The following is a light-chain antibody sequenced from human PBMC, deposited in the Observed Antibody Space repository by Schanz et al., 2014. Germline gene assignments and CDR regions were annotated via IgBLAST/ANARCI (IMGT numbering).Light chain of an antibody. V-gene: IGLV2-8*01. CDR1: SGDVGGYDF. CDR2: EVT. Sequence: QSALTQPPSASGSPGQSVTISCTGTSGDVGGYDFVSWYQQHPGRAPKLMIYEVTKRPSGVPDRFSGSKSGNTASLTVSGLLAEDEADFYCSSYAGSNNVYVFGTGTKLTVL. J-gene: IGLJ1*01. CDR3: SSYAGSNNVYV.